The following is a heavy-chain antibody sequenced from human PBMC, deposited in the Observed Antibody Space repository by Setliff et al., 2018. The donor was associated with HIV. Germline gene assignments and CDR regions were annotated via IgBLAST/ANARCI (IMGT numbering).Heavy chain of an antibody. V-gene: IGHV3-7*03. CDR2: IKQDGSEK. D-gene: IGHD6-13*01. J-gene: IGHJ4*02. Sequence: LRLSCAASGFTFSSYWMSWVRQAPGKGLEWVANIKQDGSEKYYVDSVKGRFTISRDNAKNSLYLQMNSLRVEDTAVYYCATPRGLYSSSGWGQGTLVTVS. CDR3: ATPRGLYSSSG. CDR1: GFTFSSYW.